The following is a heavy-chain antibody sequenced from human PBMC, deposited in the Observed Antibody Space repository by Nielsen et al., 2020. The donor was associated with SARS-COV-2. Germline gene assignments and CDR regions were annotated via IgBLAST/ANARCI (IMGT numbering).Heavy chain of an antibody. CDR2: IYSGGST. Sequence: GESLKISCAASGFTVSSNYMSWVRQAPGKGLEWVSVIYSGGSTYYADSVKGRFTISRDNSKNTLYLQMNSLRAEDTAVYYCARVYGDYGFHYYYYYMDVWGKGTTVTVSS. CDR1: GFTVSSNY. CDR3: ARVYGDYGFHYYYYYMDV. J-gene: IGHJ6*03. V-gene: IGHV3-66*01. D-gene: IGHD4-17*01.